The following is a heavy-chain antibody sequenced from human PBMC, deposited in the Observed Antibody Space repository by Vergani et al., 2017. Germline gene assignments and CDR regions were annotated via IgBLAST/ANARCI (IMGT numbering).Heavy chain of an antibody. CDR2: IYYSGTT. CDR3: ARLLVDMEAFDI. J-gene: IGHJ3*02. Sequence: QLQLQESGPGLVKPSETLSLTCTVSGGSISSSSYYWGWIRQPPGKGLDWIGSIYYSGTTYYNPSLQSRVTISVDTSKNRFSLNVSPVTAADTAVYYCARLLVDMEAFDIWGQGTMVTVSS. D-gene: IGHD5-12*01. V-gene: IGHV4-39*01. CDR1: GGSISSSSYY.